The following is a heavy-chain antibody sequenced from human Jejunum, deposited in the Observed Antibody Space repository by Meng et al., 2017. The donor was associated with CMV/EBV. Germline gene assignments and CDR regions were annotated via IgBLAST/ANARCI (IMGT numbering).Heavy chain of an antibody. V-gene: IGHV3-21*01. Sequence: SRFAFNTRNINWVRQAPRKGLDWVSFISFTTNYIYYADSVKGRFTISRDNAKNSVYLQMDSLRAEDTAVYYCARDLYYGDTAAFDLWGQGTMVTVSS. D-gene: IGHD4-17*01. CDR1: RFAFNTRN. J-gene: IGHJ3*01. CDR3: ARDLYYGDTAAFDL. CDR2: ISFTTNYI.